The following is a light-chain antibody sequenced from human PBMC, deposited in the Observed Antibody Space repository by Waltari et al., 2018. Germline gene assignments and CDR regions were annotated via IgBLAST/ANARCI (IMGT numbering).Light chain of an antibody. V-gene: IGLV3-1*01. CDR2: QHN. CDR1: RLGNKY. CDR3: QTWDRASAV. J-gene: IGLJ3*02. Sequence: SYELTQPPSVSVSPGQTARTTCSGDRLGNKYVSWYQQKSGQSPVLVNYQHNRRPSGIPERFSGSNSGDTATLTISGTQAMDEADFFCQTWDRASAVFGGGTKLTVL.